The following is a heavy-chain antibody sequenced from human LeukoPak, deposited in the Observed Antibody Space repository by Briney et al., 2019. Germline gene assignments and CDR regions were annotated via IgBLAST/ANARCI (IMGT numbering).Heavy chain of an antibody. CDR3: ARTGSGRDYYGMDV. CDR1: GGSISSYY. CDR2: IYYSGST. Sequence: TSETLSLTCTVSGGSISSYYWSWIRQPPGKGLEWIGYIYYSGSTNYNPSLKSRVTISVDTSKNHFSLNLTAVTAADTAIYYCARTGSGRDYYGMDVWGQGTSVTVSS. D-gene: IGHD5-12*01. V-gene: IGHV4-59*01. J-gene: IGHJ6*02.